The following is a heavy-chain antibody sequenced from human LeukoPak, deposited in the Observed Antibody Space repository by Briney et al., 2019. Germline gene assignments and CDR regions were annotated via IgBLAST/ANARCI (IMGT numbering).Heavy chain of an antibody. CDR1: GFTFSTYW. CDR3: ATKQWLAPPPDS. J-gene: IGHJ4*02. D-gene: IGHD6-19*01. CDR2: INTDGTVT. V-gene: IGHV3-74*01. Sequence: GRSLRLSCAASGFTFSTYWMLWVRQARGKGLESVSRINTDGTVTTYADSVKGRFTVSRDNADNTMFLQMNSVRDEDTAVYYCATKQWLAPPPDSWGQGTPVTVSS.